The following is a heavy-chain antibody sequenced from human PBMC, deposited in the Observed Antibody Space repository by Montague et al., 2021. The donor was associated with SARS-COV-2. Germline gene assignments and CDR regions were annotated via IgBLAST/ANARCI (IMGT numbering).Heavy chain of an antibody. J-gene: IGHJ6*02. CDR3: AKGGTSYFYGMDV. CDR1: GFAVSRNY. V-gene: IGHV3-66*01. CDR2: IFGGGST. D-gene: IGHD1-26*01. Sequence: SLRLFCAASGFAVSRNYMGWVRQAPGKGLEWVSIIFGGGSTNYADSVKGRFTISRDFSQSTLYLQMNSLRVEDTGVYYCAKGGTSYFYGMDVWGQGTTVAVSS.